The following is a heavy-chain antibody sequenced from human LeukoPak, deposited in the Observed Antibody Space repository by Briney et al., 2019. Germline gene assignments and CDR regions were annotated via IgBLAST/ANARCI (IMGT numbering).Heavy chain of an antibody. CDR1: GGSISSYY. Sequence: SETLSLTCTVSGGSISSYYWSWIRQPPGKGLEWIGYIYTSGSTNYNPSLKSRVTISVDTSKNQFSLKLSSVTAADTAVYYCAGGAVRDYFVYWGQGTLVTVSS. J-gene: IGHJ4*02. CDR2: IYTSGST. V-gene: IGHV4-4*09. D-gene: IGHD6-19*01. CDR3: AGGAVRDYFVY.